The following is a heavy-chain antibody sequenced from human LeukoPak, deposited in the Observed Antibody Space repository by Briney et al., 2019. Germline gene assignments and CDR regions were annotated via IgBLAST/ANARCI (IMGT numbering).Heavy chain of an antibody. J-gene: IGHJ4*02. Sequence: PSEALSLTCTVSGGSISSSSYYWGWIRQPPGKGLEWIGSIFCSGSTYYNPSLESRVTISVDTSKNQFSLKLSSVTAADTAVYYCARQFYYDSGGSHYWGQGTLVTVSS. CDR3: ARQFYYDSGGSHY. V-gene: IGHV4-39*01. D-gene: IGHD3-22*01. CDR1: GGSISSSSYY. CDR2: IFCSGST.